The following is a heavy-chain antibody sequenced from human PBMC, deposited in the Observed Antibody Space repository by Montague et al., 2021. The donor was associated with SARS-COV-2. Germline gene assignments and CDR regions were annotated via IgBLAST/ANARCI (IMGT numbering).Heavy chain of an antibody. D-gene: IGHD3-3*01. J-gene: IGHJ4*02. CDR3: ARRGTGNYEILDA. CDR2: IYDSGGA. CDR1: GGSMRRYY. V-gene: IGHV4-59*01. Sequence: SETLSLTCTISGGSMRRYYWTWIRQLPGKELEWIGSIYDSGGARYNPSLKSRVSISVDASKNQCSLRVTSVTAADTAVYFGARRGTGNYEILDAWGQGILVTVSS.